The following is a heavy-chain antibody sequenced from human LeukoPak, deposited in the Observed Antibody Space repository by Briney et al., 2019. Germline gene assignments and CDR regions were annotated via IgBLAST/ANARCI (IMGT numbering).Heavy chain of an antibody. CDR2: INPNSGGT. V-gene: IGHV1-2*02. J-gene: IGHJ4*02. CDR1: GYTFTGYY. D-gene: IGHD3-16*02. CDR3: ARDSGDYVWGSYRYSLGY. Sequence: GASVKVSCKASGYTFTGYYMHWVRQAPGQGLEWMGWINPNSGGTNHAQKFQGRVTMTRDTSISTAYMELSRLRSGDTAVYYCARDSGDYVWGSYRYSLGYWGQGTLVTVSS.